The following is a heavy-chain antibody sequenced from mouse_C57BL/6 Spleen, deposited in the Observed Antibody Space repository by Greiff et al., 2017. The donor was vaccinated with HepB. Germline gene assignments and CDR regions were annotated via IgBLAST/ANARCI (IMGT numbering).Heavy chain of an antibody. Sequence: VQLQQPGAELVRPGTSVKLSCKASGYTFTSYWMHWVKQRPGQGLEWIGVIYPSDSYTNYNQKFKGKATLTVDTSSSTAYMQLSSLTSEDSAVYYCAVTTVALYAMDYWGQGTSVTVSS. D-gene: IGHD1-1*01. CDR1: GYTFTSYW. V-gene: IGHV1-59*01. CDR3: AVTTVALYAMDY. CDR2: IYPSDSYT. J-gene: IGHJ4*01.